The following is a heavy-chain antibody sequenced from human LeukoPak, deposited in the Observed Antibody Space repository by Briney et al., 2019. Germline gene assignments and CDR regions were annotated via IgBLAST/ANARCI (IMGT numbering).Heavy chain of an antibody. Sequence: GGSLRLSCAASGFTFSPYPMNWVRQAPGKGLEWVSSISSSGDYINYADSLRGRFTISRDNARNSVYLQMNSLRAEDTAVYYCARYFSSSWYSSWFDPWGQGTLVTVSS. CDR2: ISSSGDYI. CDR3: ARYFSSSWYSSWFDP. CDR1: GFTFSPYP. V-gene: IGHV3-21*01. D-gene: IGHD6-13*01. J-gene: IGHJ5*02.